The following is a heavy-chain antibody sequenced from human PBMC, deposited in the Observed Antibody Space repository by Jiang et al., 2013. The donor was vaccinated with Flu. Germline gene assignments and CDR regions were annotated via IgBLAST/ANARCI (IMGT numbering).Heavy chain of an antibody. D-gene: IGHD3-3*01. CDR3: ARDGGNYDFWSGYYASGWFDP. Sequence: SGAEVKKPGASVKVSCKASGYTFTGYYMHWVRQAPGQGLEWMGWINPNSGGTNYAQKFQGRVTMTRDTSISTAYMELSRLRSDDTAVYYCARDGGNYDFWSGYYASGWFDPWGQGTLVTVSS. V-gene: IGHV1-2*02. CDR2: INPNSGGT. CDR1: GYTFTGYY. J-gene: IGHJ5*02.